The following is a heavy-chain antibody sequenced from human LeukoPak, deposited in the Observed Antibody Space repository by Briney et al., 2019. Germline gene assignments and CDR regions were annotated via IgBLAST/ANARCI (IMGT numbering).Heavy chain of an antibody. Sequence: GGSLRLSCAASGFTFSSYAMSWVRQAPGKGLEWVSISYSGGSTFYADSVMGRFVISKDSSKNTLFLQMNSLRPDDTAFYYCARRRSRGPIDYWGRGTLVTVSS. CDR1: GFTFSSYA. CDR2: SYSGGST. CDR3: ARRRSRGPIDY. V-gene: IGHV3-23*01. J-gene: IGHJ4*02. D-gene: IGHD3-10*01.